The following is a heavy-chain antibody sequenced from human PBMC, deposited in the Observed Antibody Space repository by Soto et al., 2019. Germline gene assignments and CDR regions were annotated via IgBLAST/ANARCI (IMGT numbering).Heavy chain of an antibody. V-gene: IGHV1-69*12. D-gene: IGHD3-16*01. J-gene: IGHJ4*02. CDR1: GGTFSSYA. Sequence: QVQLVQSGAEVKKPGSSVKVSCKASGGTFSSYAISWVRQAPGQGLEWMGGIIPIFGTANYAQKFQGRVTXXAXEXXRTAYMELSSLRSEDTAVYYCARGIGGMRIYYFDYWGQGTLVTVSS. CDR3: ARGIGGMRIYYFDY. CDR2: IIPIFGTA.